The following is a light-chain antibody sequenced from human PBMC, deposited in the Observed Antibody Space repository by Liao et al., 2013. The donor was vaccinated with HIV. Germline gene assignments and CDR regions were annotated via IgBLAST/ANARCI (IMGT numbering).Light chain of an antibody. CDR3: QAWDSNTVV. J-gene: IGLJ3*02. Sequence: SYELTQPPSVSVSPGQTASITCSGDKLGHKYASWYQQKPGQSPVLVIYQDRKRPSGIPERFSGSNSGNTATLTISGTQAMDEADYYCQAWDSNTVVFGGGTKLTVL. CDR2: QDR. V-gene: IGLV3-1*01. CDR1: KLGHKY.